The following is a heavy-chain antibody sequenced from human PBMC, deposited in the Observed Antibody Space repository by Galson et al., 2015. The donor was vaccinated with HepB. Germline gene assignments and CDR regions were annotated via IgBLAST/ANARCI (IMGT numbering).Heavy chain of an antibody. CDR1: GFTFSGSA. D-gene: IGHD5-12*01. CDR2: IGSKANNYAT. V-gene: IGHV3-73*01. J-gene: IGHJ4*02. CDR3: TRLGDLSGYSSC. Sequence: SLRLSCAGYGFTFSGSAIQWVRQASGTGLAWIGSIGSKANNYATAYTASVKGRFTISRDDSKNMAYLQMNRLRTEDTAVYYCTRLGDLSGYSSCWGQGTLVTVSS.